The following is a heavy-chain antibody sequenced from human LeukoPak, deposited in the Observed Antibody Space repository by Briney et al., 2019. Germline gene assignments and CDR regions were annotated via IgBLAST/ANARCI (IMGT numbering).Heavy chain of an antibody. CDR3: TRRRAGSACRDY. V-gene: IGHV4-39*01. Sequence: SETLSLTCTVSGGSVSSSDYYWGWIRQPPGKGLEWIGNVYHSGSTYSSPSLKSRVTISIDMPKNQFSLEPTSVTAADTAVYYCTRRRAGSACRDYWGQGTLVTISS. CDR2: VYHSGST. J-gene: IGHJ4*02. CDR1: GGSVSSSDYY. D-gene: IGHD3-10*01.